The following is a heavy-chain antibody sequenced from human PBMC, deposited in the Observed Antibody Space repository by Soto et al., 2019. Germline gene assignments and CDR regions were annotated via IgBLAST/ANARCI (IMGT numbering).Heavy chain of an antibody. CDR3: AREEYSNQYFDY. CDR2: ISYDGSNK. CDR1: GFTFRNHA. J-gene: IGHJ4*02. D-gene: IGHD4-4*01. V-gene: IGHV3-30-3*01. Sequence: GGSLRLSCAASGFTFRNHAMHWVRQAPGKGLEWVAVISYDGSNKYYADSVKGRFTISRDNSKNTLYLQMNSLRAEDSAMYYCAREEYSNQYFDYWGQGTLVTVSS.